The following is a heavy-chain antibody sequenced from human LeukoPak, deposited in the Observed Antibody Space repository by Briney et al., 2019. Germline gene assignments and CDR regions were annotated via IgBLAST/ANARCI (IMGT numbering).Heavy chain of an antibody. Sequence: PSETLSLTCAVSGGFISSSNWWSWVRQPPGKGLEWIGEIYHSGSTKYNPSLKSRVTISVDKSKNQFSLKLSSVTAADTAVYYCARTPIGSSWSSVYNWFDPWGQGTLVTVSS. CDR3: ARTPIGSSWSSVYNWFDP. D-gene: IGHD6-13*01. CDR2: IYHSGST. CDR1: GGFISSSNW. V-gene: IGHV4-4*02. J-gene: IGHJ5*02.